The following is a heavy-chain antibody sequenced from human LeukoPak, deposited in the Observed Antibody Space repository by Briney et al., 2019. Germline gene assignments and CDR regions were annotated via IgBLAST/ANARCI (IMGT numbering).Heavy chain of an antibody. J-gene: IGHJ4*02. Sequence: ASVKVSCKASGYTFTKYAISWVRQAPGQGLEWMGWISGYNGNTNYAHRLQDRVTMTTDTSTSTAYMDLRSLRSDDTAVYYCARGGYYDKSGNSHGLFDYWGQGTLVTVSS. CDR2: ISGYNGNT. V-gene: IGHV1-18*01. CDR3: ARGGYYDKSGNSHGLFDY. D-gene: IGHD3-22*01. CDR1: GYTFTKYA.